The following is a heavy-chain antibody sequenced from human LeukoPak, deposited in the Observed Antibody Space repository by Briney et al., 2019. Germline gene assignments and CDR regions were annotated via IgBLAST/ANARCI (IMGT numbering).Heavy chain of an antibody. CDR2: IYYSGST. V-gene: IGHV4-39*01. Sequence: SETLSLTCTVSGGSISSSSYYWGWIRQPPGKGLEWIGSIYYSGSTYYNPSLKSRVTISVDTSKNQFSLKLSSVTAADTAVYYCASGPCGSTSCPHYMDVWGKGTTVTVSS. CDR3: ASGPCGSTSCPHYMDV. CDR1: GGSISSSSYY. D-gene: IGHD2-2*01. J-gene: IGHJ6*03.